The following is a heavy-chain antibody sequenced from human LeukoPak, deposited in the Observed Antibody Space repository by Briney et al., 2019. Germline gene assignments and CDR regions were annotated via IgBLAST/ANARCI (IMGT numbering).Heavy chain of an antibody. CDR2: ITTSNYI. CDR1: GFTFSSHS. J-gene: IGHJ4*02. D-gene: IGHD6-19*01. Sequence: PGGSLRLSCVVSGFTFSSHSVNWVRQAPGKGLEWVLSITTSNYIFYAESVKGRFTISRDNAKNSLYLQMTSLRAGDTAVYYCVREQARAGSFDYWGQGTLVTVSS. V-gene: IGHV3-21*01. CDR3: VREQARAGSFDY.